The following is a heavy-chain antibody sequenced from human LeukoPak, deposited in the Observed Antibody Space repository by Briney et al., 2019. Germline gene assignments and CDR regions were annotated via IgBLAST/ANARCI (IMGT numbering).Heavy chain of an antibody. Sequence: SVKVSCKASGGTFSSYAISWVRQAPGQGLEWMGRIIPIFGTANYAQKFQGRVTITTDESTSTAYMELSSLRSEDTAVYYCARPHSSSWYSLDFDYWGQGTQVTVSS. CDR1: GGTFSSYA. CDR3: ARPHSSSWYSLDFDY. CDR2: IIPIFGTA. V-gene: IGHV1-69*05. J-gene: IGHJ4*02. D-gene: IGHD6-13*01.